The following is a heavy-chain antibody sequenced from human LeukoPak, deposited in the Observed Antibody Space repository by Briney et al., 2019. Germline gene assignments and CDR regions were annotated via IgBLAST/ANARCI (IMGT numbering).Heavy chain of an antibody. D-gene: IGHD3-10*01. Sequence: PSETLSLTCTVSGGSISSSSYYWGWIRQPPGKGLEWIGSIYYSGSTYYNPSLKSRVTISVDTSKNQFSLKLSSVTAADTAVYYCAGFGGPFDYWGQGTLVTVSP. V-gene: IGHV4-39*01. CDR1: GGSISSSSYY. J-gene: IGHJ4*02. CDR3: AGFGGPFDY. CDR2: IYYSGST.